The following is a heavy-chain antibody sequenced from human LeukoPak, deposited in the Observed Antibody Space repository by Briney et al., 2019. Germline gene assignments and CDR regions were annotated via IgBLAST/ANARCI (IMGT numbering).Heavy chain of an antibody. CDR1: GLTISNNF. CDR3: ARDTDYYGSGRHGYFDH. Sequence: GGSLRLSCAASGLTISNNFMGWVRQAPGKGLEWVSLIYSGGSTYSADSVKGRFTLSRDNSKNTLHLQMNSLRAEDTAVYYCARDTDYYGSGRHGYFDHWGQGTLVTVSS. CDR2: IYSGGST. V-gene: IGHV3-66*01. J-gene: IGHJ1*01. D-gene: IGHD3-10*01.